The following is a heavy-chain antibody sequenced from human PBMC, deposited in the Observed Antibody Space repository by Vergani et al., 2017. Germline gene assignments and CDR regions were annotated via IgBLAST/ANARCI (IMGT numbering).Heavy chain of an antibody. J-gene: IGHJ6*02. Sequence: QVQLQESGPGLVKPSQTLSLTCTVSGGSISSGGYYWSWIRQHPGKGLEWIGYIYYSGSTYYNPSLKSRVTISVDTSKNQFSLKLSSVTAADTAVYYCARERCGFTPLVYRYYGMDVWGQGTTVTVSS. CDR3: ARERCGFTPLVYRYYGMDV. CDR2: IYYSGST. D-gene: IGHD2-21*01. V-gene: IGHV4-31*03. CDR1: GGSISSGGYY.